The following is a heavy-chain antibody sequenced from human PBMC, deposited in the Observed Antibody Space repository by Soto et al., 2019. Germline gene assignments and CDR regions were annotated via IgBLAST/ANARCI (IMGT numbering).Heavy chain of an antibody. CDR3: ARDRVYCSGGSCYPGNAFDI. D-gene: IGHD2-15*01. Sequence: SLKVSFKASGGTFSSYAISWVRQAPGQGLEWMGGIIPIFGTANYAQKFQGRVTITADESTSTAYMELSSLRSEDTAVYYCARDRVYCSGGSCYPGNAFDIWGQGTMVTVSS. CDR2: IIPIFGTA. V-gene: IGHV1-69*13. J-gene: IGHJ3*02. CDR1: GGTFSSYA.